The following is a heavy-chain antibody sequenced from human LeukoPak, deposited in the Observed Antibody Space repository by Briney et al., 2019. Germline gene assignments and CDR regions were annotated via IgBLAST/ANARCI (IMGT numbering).Heavy chain of an antibody. CDR2: IKQDGSEK. V-gene: IGHV3-7*05. CDR1: GFTFSSYS. D-gene: IGHD4-11*01. Sequence: QPGGSLRLSCAASGFTFSSYSMSWVRQAPGKGLEWVANIKQDGSEKYYVDSVKGRFTVSRDNAKNSLYLQMNSLRAEDTAVYYCARDTVTTFRFRDYYYYGMDVWGQGTTVTVSS. J-gene: IGHJ6*02. CDR3: ARDTVTTFRFRDYYYYGMDV.